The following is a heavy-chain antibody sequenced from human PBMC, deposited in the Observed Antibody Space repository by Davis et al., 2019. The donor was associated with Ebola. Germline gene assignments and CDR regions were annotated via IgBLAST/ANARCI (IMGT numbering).Heavy chain of an antibody. J-gene: IGHJ2*01. V-gene: IGHV4-39*07. CDR2: INHSGST. CDR3: ARSGEKQLVRTWYFDL. CDR1: GGSISSSSYY. Sequence: SETLSLTCTVSGGSISSSSYYWGWIRQPPGKGLEWIGEINHSGSTNYNPSLKSRVTISVDTSKNQFSLKLSSVTAADTAVYYCARSGEKQLVRTWYFDLWGRGTLVTVSS. D-gene: IGHD6-6*01.